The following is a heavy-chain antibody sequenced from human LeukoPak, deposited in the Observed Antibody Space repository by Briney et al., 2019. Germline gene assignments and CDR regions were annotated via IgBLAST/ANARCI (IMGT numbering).Heavy chain of an antibody. J-gene: IGHJ5*02. CDR1: GFTFDDYA. D-gene: IGHD2-2*02. CDR2: ISWNSGSI. V-gene: IGHV3-9*01. CDR3: AQYCSSTSCYTAAFS. Sequence: GGSLRLSCAASGFTFDDYAMHWVRQAPGKGLEWVSGISWNSGSIGYADSVKGRFTISRDNAKNSLYLQMNSLRAEDTAVYYCAQYCSSTSCYTAAFSWGQGTLVTVSS.